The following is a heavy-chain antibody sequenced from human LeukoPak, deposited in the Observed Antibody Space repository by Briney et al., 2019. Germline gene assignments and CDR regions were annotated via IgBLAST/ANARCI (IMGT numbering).Heavy chain of an antibody. D-gene: IGHD2-15*01. Sequence: GGSLRLSCAASGFTFSSYSMNWVRQAPGKGLEWVSSISSSSSYIYYADSVKGRFTISRDDAKNSLYLQMNSLRAEDTAVYYCAREAHRYCSGGSCYSGLFDYWGQGTLVTVSS. V-gene: IGHV3-21*01. CDR3: AREAHRYCSGGSCYSGLFDY. CDR1: GFTFSSYS. J-gene: IGHJ4*02. CDR2: ISSSSSYI.